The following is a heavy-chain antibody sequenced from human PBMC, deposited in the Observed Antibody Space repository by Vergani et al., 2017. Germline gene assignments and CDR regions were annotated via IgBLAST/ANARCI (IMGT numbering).Heavy chain of an antibody. Sequence: QVQLQESGPGLVKPSQTLSLTCTVSGGSISSGSYYWSWIRQPAGKGLEWIGRIYTSGSTNYNPSLKSRVTMSVDTSKNQFSLKLSSVTAADTAVYYCAREFSSLPYYYYYYYMNVWSKGTTVTVSS. CDR2: IYTSGST. CDR3: AREFSSLPYYYYYYYMNV. J-gene: IGHJ6*03. V-gene: IGHV4-61*02. D-gene: IGHD6-6*01. CDR1: GGSISSGSYY.